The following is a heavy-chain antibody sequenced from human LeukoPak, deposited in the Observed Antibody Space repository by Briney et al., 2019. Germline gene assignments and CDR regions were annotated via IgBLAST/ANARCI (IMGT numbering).Heavy chain of an antibody. V-gene: IGHV4-59*01. J-gene: IGHJ4*02. CDR2: IYYSGST. Sequence: PSGTLSLTCAVSGGSISSYYWSWIRQPPGKGLEWIGYIYYSGSTDYNPSLKSRVTISADTSKNQFSLKLTSVTAADTAVYYCARGRDTAIPFMFDYWGQGTLVTVSS. D-gene: IGHD5-18*01. CDR3: ARGRDTAIPFMFDY. CDR1: GGSISSYY.